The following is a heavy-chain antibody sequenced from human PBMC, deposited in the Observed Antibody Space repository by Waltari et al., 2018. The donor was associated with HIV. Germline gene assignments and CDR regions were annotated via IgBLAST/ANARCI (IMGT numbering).Heavy chain of an antibody. CDR3: ARHALRVGAAYWNFDL. D-gene: IGHD1-26*01. CDR2: IYYTGRA. CDR1: GGSVSSSSYY. J-gene: IGHJ2*01. V-gene: IGHV4-39*01. Sequence: QLQLQESAPGLVKPSETLSLTCTVSGGSVSSSSYYWGWIRQPPGKGLEWIGRIYYTGRAYYNPSLKSRVTISVDTSKNQFSLKVTSVTAADTAVYYCARHALRVGAAYWNFDLWGRGTLVTVSS.